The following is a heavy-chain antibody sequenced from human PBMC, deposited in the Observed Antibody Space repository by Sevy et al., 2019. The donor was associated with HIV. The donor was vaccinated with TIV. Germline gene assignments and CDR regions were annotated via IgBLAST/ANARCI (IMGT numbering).Heavy chain of an antibody. J-gene: IGHJ4*02. CDR3: AREVDTAMETVFDY. CDR2: INPNSGGT. D-gene: IGHD5-18*01. Sequence: ASVKVSCKASGYTFTGYYMHWVRQAPGQGLEWMGWINPNSGGTNYAQKFQGRVTMTRDTSISTAYMELSRLRSDDTAVYYCAREVDTAMETVFDYWGQRTLVTVSS. CDR1: GYTFTGYY. V-gene: IGHV1-2*02.